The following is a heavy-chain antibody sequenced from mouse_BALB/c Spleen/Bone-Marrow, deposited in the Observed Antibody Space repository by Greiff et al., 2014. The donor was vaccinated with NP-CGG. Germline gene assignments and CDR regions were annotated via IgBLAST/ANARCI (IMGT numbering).Heavy chain of an antibody. J-gene: IGHJ3*01. CDR2: IWSDGST. CDR1: GFSLTSYG. Sequence: VMLVESGPDLVAPSQSLSITCTVSGFSLTSYGVHWVRQPPGKGLERLVVIWSDGSTTYNSALKSRLSISKDNSKSQVFLKMNSLQTDDTAMYYCARHDNDGYYLAYWGQGTLVTVSA. V-gene: IGHV2-6-2*01. D-gene: IGHD2-3*01. CDR3: ARHDNDGYYLAY.